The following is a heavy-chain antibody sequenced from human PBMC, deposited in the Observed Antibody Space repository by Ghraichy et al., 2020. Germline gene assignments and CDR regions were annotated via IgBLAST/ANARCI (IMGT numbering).Heavy chain of an antibody. CDR1: GFTFSSYE. CDR3: ARDPRLGYSLDYFDY. V-gene: IGHV3-48*03. Sequence: GALRLSCAASGFTFSSYEMNWVRQAPGKGLEWVSYISSSGSTIYYADSVKGRFTISRDNAKNSLYLQMNSLRAEDTAVYYCARDPRLGYSLDYFDYWGQGTLVTVSS. CDR2: ISSSGSTI. J-gene: IGHJ4*02. D-gene: IGHD5-12*01.